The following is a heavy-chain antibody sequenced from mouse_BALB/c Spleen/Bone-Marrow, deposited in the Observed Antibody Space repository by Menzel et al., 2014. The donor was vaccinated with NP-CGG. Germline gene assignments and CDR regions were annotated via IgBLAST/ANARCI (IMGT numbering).Heavy chain of an antibody. CDR3: ARSAYYALDY. Sequence: DVHLVESGGGLVQPGGSLNLSCAASGFDFSRYWMSWARQAPGKGQEWIGEINPGSSTINYTPSLKDKFIISRDNAKNTLYLQMSKVRSEDTALYYCARSAYYALDYWGQRTSVTVSS. V-gene: IGHV4-2*02. CDR2: INPGSSTI. CDR1: GFDFSRYW. J-gene: IGHJ4*01.